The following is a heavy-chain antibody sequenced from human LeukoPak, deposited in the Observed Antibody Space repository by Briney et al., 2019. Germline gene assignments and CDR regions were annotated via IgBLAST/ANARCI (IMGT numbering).Heavy chain of an antibody. D-gene: IGHD6-19*01. Sequence: ASVKVSCKASGYTFTSHGITWVRQAPGQGLEWMGWISAYNGNTNYAQKFQGRVTMTTDTSTSTAYMELRSLRSDDTAVYYCARREQWLVGDDYWGQGTLVTVFS. V-gene: IGHV1-18*01. CDR2: ISAYNGNT. CDR3: ARREQWLVGDDY. J-gene: IGHJ4*02. CDR1: GYTFTSHG.